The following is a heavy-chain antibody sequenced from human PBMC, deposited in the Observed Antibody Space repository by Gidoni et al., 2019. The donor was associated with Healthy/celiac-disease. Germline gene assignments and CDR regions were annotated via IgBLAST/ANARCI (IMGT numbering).Heavy chain of an antibody. D-gene: IGHD2-2*02. CDR1: GFTFSSYA. J-gene: IGHJ4*02. CDR3: ARDLLHCSSTSCYTGTKDY. CDR2: ISYDGSNK. Sequence: QVQLVESGGGVVQPGRSLRLSCAASGFTFSSYAMHWVRQAPGKGLEWVAVISYDGSNKYYADSVKGRFTISRDNSKNTLYLQMNSLRAEDTAVYYCARDLLHCSSTSCYTGTKDYWGQGTLVTVSS. V-gene: IGHV3-30*01.